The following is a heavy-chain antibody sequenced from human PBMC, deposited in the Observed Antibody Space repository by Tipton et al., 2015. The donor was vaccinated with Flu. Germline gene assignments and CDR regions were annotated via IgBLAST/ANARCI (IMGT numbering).Heavy chain of an antibody. CDR3: ATSGWRDPSGSFDF. J-gene: IGHJ4*02. CDR1: GGSISSYY. Sequence: TLSLTCTVSGGSISSYYWSWIRQPPGKGLEWIGYIYYSGSTNYNPSLKSRVTISLDTSKNQFSLRVNSVTAADTAVYYCATSGWRDPSGSFDFWGQGTLVTVSS. CDR2: IYYSGST. D-gene: IGHD5-24*01. V-gene: IGHV4-59*01.